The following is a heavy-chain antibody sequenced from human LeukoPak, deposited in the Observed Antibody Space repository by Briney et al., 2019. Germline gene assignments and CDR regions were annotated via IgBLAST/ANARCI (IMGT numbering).Heavy chain of an antibody. Sequence: GGSLRLSCAASGFTFSSYSMNWVRQAPGKGLEWVSYISSSSSTIYYADSVKGRFTISRDNSKNTLYLQMNSLRAEDTAVYYCATVVVMRGEDYWGQGTLVTVSS. V-gene: IGHV3-48*01. D-gene: IGHD3-22*01. CDR1: GFTFSSYS. CDR2: ISSSSSTI. J-gene: IGHJ4*02. CDR3: ATVVVMRGEDY.